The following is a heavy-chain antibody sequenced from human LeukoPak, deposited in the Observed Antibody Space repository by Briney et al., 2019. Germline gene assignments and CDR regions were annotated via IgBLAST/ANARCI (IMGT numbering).Heavy chain of an antibody. J-gene: IGHJ4*02. CDR1: GFTFTNAW. V-gene: IGHV3-21*01. Sequence: PGGSLRLSCAASGFTFTNAWMTWVRQAPGKGLEWVSSISSSSSYVYYADSMKGRFTISRDDAKNSLYLQMNSLRAEDTAVYYCAGLVPAHFWGQGTLVTVSS. D-gene: IGHD2-2*01. CDR3: AGLVPAHF. CDR2: ISSSSSYV.